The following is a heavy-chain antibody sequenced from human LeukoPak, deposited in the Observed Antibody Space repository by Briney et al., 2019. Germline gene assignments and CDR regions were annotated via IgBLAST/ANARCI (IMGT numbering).Heavy chain of an antibody. CDR3: ARDLSATWFSLAF. D-gene: IGHD3-10*01. Sequence: PGGSLRLSCATSGLSIADYGMSWVRHVPGKGLEWVAGISWDGALGYSDSVKGRFTISRDNAKNSLYLQMIGLRGEDTAIYFCARDLSATWFSLAFWGQGALVTVSS. CDR2: ISWDGAL. J-gene: IGHJ4*02. CDR1: GLSIADYG. V-gene: IGHV3-20*04.